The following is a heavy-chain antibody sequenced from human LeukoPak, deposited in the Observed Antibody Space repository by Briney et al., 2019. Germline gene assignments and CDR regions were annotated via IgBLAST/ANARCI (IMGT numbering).Heavy chain of an antibody. V-gene: IGHV4-34*01. J-gene: IGHJ4*02. Sequence: SETLSLTCAVYGGSFSGYYWSWIRQPPGKGLEWLGEINHSGSTNYNPSLKSRVTISVDTSKNQFSLKLSSVTAADTAVYYCARHDNVLRYFDWLPRGGFNYWGQGTLVTVSS. CDR1: GGSFSGYY. D-gene: IGHD3-9*01. CDR2: INHSGST. CDR3: ARHDNVLRYFDWLPRGGFNY.